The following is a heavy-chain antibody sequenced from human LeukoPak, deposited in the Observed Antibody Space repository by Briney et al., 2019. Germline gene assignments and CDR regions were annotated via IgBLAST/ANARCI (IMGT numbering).Heavy chain of an antibody. CDR2: IYYSGST. J-gene: IGHJ4*02. Sequence: SETLSLTCTVSGGSVSGGSYYWSWIRQPPGKGLEWIGYIYYSGSTNYNPSLKSRVTISVDTSKNQFSLKLSSVTAADTAVYYCARGSYYDYWGQGTLVTVSS. V-gene: IGHV4-61*01. CDR3: ARGSYYDY. D-gene: IGHD1-26*01. CDR1: GGSVSGGSYY.